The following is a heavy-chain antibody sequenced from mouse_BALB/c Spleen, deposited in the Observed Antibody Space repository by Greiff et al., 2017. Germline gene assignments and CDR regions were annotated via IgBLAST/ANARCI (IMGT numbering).Heavy chain of an antibody. CDR3: ARGDDYDGWFAY. D-gene: IGHD2-4*01. J-gene: IGHJ3*01. CDR1: GFSLTGYG. CDR2: IWGDGST. V-gene: IGHV2-6-7*01. Sequence: VQLQQSGPGLVAPSQSLSITCTVSGFSLTGYGVNWVRQPPGKGLEWLGMIWGDGSTDYNSALKSRLSISKDNAKSQVFLKMNSLQTDDTARYYCARGDDYDGWFAYWGQGTLVTVSA.